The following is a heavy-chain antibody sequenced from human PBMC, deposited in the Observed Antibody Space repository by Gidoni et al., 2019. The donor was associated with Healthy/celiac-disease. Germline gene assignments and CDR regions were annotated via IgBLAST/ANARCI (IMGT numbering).Heavy chain of an antibody. Sequence: QVQLVQSGAEVKKPGASVKVSCKASGYTFTGYYMHWVRQAPGQGLEWMGWINPNSGGTNYAQKFQGRVTMTRDTSISTAYMELSRLRSDDTAVYYCARSPRMYDSSGYYNDYWGQGTLVTVSS. CDR2: INPNSGGT. CDR1: GYTFTGYY. J-gene: IGHJ4*02. D-gene: IGHD3-22*01. V-gene: IGHV1-2*02. CDR3: ARSPRMYDSSGYYNDY.